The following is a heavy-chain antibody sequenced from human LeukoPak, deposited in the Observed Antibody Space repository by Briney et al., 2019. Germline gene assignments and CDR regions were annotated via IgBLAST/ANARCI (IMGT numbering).Heavy chain of an antibody. CDR3: ARGAGYNYPYYFDY. CDR1: GFTVSSNY. V-gene: IGHV3-53*01. CDR2: IYGGGNI. J-gene: IGHJ4*02. D-gene: IGHD5-24*01. Sequence: GGSLRLSCAASGFTVSSNYMNWVRQAPGKGLEWVSVIYGGGNIYFADSVKGRFTISRDNSKNTLYLQMNSLRAEDTAVYYCARGAGYNYPYYFDYWGQGTLVTVSS.